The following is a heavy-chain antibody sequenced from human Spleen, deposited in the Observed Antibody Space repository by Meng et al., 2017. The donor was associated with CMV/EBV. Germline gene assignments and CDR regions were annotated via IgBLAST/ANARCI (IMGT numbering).Heavy chain of an antibody. Sequence: CAVSGGSISSNNWWRWVRQPPGKGLEWVGEIYHSGSTNYNPSLKSRVTISVDKSKNQFSLNLSSVTAADTAVYYCARVRGATPTDYWGQGTLVTVSS. CDR1: GGSISSNNW. V-gene: IGHV4-4*02. CDR3: ARVRGATPTDY. CDR2: IYHSGST. D-gene: IGHD3-10*01. J-gene: IGHJ4*02.